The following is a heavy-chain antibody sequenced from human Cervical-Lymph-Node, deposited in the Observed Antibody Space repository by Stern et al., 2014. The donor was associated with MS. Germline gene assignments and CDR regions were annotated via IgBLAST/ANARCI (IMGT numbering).Heavy chain of an antibody. J-gene: IGHJ5*02. CDR1: GGSISSSGYY. D-gene: IGHD1-26*01. V-gene: IGHV4-61*02. Sequence: VQLVQSGPGLVKPSQTLSLTCTVSGGSISSSGYYWSWIRQPADKGLEWIGRIHDSGSTYYNPSLKSRVTISMDTAKNRFSLKPPSVTAADTAVYYCATTRWDLFTWNWFDPWGQGTLVTVSS. CDR3: ATTRWDLFTWNWFDP. CDR2: IHDSGST.